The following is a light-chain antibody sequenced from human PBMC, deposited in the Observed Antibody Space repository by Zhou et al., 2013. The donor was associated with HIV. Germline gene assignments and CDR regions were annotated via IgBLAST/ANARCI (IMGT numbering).Light chain of an antibody. J-gene: IGKJ4*01. CDR1: QSFSSTY. CDR3: QQYGSSPLT. V-gene: IGKV3-20*01. Sequence: DIVLTQSPDTLSLSPGERATLSCRASQSFSSTYLAWYQQRPGQAPRLLIYGSSNRATAIPDRFSGSGSETEFTLSISRLEPEDFAVYFCQQYGSSPLTFGGGTKVE. CDR2: GSS.